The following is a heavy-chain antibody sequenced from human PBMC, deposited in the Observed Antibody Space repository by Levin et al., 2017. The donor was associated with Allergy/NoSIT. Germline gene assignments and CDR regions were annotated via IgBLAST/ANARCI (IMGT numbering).Heavy chain of an antibody. CDR2: IYYTGTT. CDR1: SASISSGAFY. J-gene: IGHJ6*03. CDR3: ARASPVISRYFYYYLDV. D-gene: IGHD2-21*01. Sequence: SETLSLTCTVSSASISSGAFYWSWIRQHPGTGLEWIGYIYYTGTTYYNPSLKSRVTISVDTSKNQFSLKVRSVTAADTAVYYCARASPVISRYFYYYLDVWGKGTTVTVSS. V-gene: IGHV4-31*03.